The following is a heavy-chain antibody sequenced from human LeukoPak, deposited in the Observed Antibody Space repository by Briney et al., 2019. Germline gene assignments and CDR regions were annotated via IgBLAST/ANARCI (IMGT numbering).Heavy chain of an antibody. CDR3: AKLRGYSYGRFDY. CDR2: ISGSGGST. J-gene: IGHJ4*02. CDR1: GFTFSSYG. Sequence: GGSLRLSCAASGFTFSSYGMSWVRQAPGKGLEWVSAISGSGGSTYYADSVKGRFTISRDNSKNTLYLQMNSLRAEDTAVYYCAKLRGYSYGRFDYWGQGTLVTVSS. D-gene: IGHD5-18*01. V-gene: IGHV3-23*01.